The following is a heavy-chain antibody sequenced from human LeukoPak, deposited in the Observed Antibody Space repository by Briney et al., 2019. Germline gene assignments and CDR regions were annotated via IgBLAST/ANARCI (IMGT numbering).Heavy chain of an antibody. CDR2: ISAYNGNT. CDR3: ARRQYYYDSSGYYPLYFDY. V-gene: IGHV1-18*01. D-gene: IGHD3-22*01. Sequence: GASVRVSCKASGYTFTSYGISWVRQAPGQGLEWMGWISAYNGNTNYAQKLQGRVTMTTDTSTSTAYMELRSLRSDDTAVYYCARRQYYYDSSGYYPLYFDYWGQGTLVTVSS. J-gene: IGHJ4*02. CDR1: GYTFTSYG.